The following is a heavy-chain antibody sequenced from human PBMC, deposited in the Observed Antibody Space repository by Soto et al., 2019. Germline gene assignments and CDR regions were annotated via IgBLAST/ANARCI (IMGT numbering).Heavy chain of an antibody. D-gene: IGHD3-10*02. CDR1: GFTFSNYV. V-gene: IGHV3-23*01. Sequence: EVHLLDSGGGLVQPGGSLRLSCAASGFTFSNYVMSWVRQAPGKGLEWVSSISGSGDNTYYADSVKGRFTISRDNSKSPLCLQIRRLRAGVTSVYCGAKVPLVLVLCFVSWVQGTLVTVPS. J-gene: IGHJ5*02. CDR2: ISGSGDNT. CDR3: AKVPLVLVLCFVS.